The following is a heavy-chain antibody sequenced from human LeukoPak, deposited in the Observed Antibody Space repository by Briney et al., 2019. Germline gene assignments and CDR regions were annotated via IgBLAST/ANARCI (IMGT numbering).Heavy chain of an antibody. J-gene: IGHJ4*02. D-gene: IGHD6-19*01. Sequence: SETLSLTCTVSGGSISCYYWTWIRQPAGKGPEWIGRIFTSGSTDYNPSLMSRVTMSFDTSKSQFSLRLSSVTAADTAVYYCARGGQWLDYWGQGTLVYVSS. CDR1: GGSISCYY. V-gene: IGHV4-4*07. CDR2: IFTSGST. CDR3: ARGGQWLDY.